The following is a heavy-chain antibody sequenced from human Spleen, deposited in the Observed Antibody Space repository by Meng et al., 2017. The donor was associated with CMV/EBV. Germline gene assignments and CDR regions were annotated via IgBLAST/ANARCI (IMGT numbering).Heavy chain of an antibody. D-gene: IGHD6-6*01. CDR1: GGSISSYY. Sequence: SETLSLTCTVSGGSISSYYWSWIRQPPGKGLEWIGYIYYSGSTNYNPSLKSRVTISVDTSKNQFSLKPSSVTAADTAVYYCARDPYSSSGNWGQGTLVTVSS. CDR2: IYYSGST. V-gene: IGHV4-59*01. J-gene: IGHJ4*02. CDR3: ARDPYSSSGN.